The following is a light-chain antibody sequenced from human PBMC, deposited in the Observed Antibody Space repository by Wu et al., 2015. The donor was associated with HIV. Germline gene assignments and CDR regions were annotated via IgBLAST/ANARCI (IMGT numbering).Light chain of an antibody. CDR3: QQYNDYPWT. Sequence: DILMTQSPSTLSASVGDKITITCRASDSISTLLAWYQQKPGKAPKLLIYQSSSLENGIPSRFSGSGSGTEFILTINSLQPDDFATYYCQQYNDYPWTFGRGTKVDIK. CDR2: QSS. CDR1: DSISTL. J-gene: IGKJ1*01. V-gene: IGKV1-5*03.